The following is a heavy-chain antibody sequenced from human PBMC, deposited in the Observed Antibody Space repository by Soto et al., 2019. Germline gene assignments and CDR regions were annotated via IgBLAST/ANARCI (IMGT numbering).Heavy chain of an antibody. CDR2: VYYSGST. Sequence: SETLSLTCTVSGASISSYYWSWIRQPPGKGLEWIGYVYYSGSTNYNPSLKSRVTISVDTSKNQFSLKLSSVTAADTAMYYCARDTTPSLWGQGTLVT. D-gene: IGHD1-1*01. J-gene: IGHJ4*02. CDR1: GASISSYY. V-gene: IGHV4-59*01. CDR3: ARDTTPSL.